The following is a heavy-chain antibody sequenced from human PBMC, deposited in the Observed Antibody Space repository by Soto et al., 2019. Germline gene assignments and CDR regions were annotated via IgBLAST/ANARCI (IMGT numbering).Heavy chain of an antibody. D-gene: IGHD6-6*01. J-gene: IGHJ4*02. CDR2: VNPNGGST. CDR3: ARGLASGDY. V-gene: IGHV1-46*01. Sequence: QVQLVQSGAEVKEPGASVKISCKGSGYTFTNFYIHWVRQAPGQGLEWMGIVNPNGGSTNYAQNFKGRITISRDTSTSTVYMDPSSLRSEDTAVYYCARGLASGDYWGQGTLVTVSS. CDR1: GYTFTNFY.